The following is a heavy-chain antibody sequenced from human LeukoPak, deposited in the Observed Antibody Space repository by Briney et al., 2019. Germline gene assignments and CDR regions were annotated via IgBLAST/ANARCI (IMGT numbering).Heavy chain of an antibody. D-gene: IGHD3-22*01. V-gene: IGHV3-7*01. Sequence: GGSLRLSCAASGFTFSSDWMNWVRQAPGKGLEWVANINQGGSDKYYVDSVKGRFTISRDNAKNSLYLQMNSLRAEDTAVYYCARGYYDSSGYYSDAFDIWGQGTMVTVSS. CDR1: GFTFSSDW. CDR3: ARGYYDSSGYYSDAFDI. J-gene: IGHJ3*02. CDR2: INQGGSDK.